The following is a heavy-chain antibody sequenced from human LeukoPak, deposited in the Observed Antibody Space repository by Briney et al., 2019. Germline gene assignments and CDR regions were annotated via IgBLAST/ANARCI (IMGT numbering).Heavy chain of an antibody. CDR2: IVPIFGTA. CDR1: GGTFSIYA. V-gene: IGHV1-69*13. Sequence: ASENVSCKASGGTFSIYAISWVRQATGQGLEWMGGIVPIFGTANYTQKFQGRVTITADESTSTAYMELSSLRSEDTAVYYCATAVKNTVTTYYFDYWGQGTLVSVS. J-gene: IGHJ4*02. D-gene: IGHD4-11*01. CDR3: ATAVKNTVTTYYFDY.